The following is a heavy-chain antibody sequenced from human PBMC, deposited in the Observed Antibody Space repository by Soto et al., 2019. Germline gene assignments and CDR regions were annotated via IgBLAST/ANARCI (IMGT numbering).Heavy chain of an antibody. V-gene: IGHV4-30-2*01. D-gene: IGHD6-19*01. J-gene: IGHJ4*02. CDR1: GGSISSGGYS. Sequence: QLQLQESGSGLVKPSQTLSLTCAVSGGSISSGGYSWSWIRQPPGKGLEWIGYIYHSGSTYYNPARKGRVTISVDRSKNQFSLKLSSVTAADTAVYSCARAGGLGAVAADYWGQGTLVTVSS. CDR2: IYHSGST. CDR3: ARAGGLGAVAADY.